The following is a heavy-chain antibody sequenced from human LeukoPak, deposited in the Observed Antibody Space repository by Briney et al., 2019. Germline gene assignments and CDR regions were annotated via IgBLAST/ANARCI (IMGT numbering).Heavy chain of an antibody. D-gene: IGHD6-13*01. CDR1: GGSISSYY. J-gene: IGHJ5*02. Sequence: PSETLSLTCTVSGGSISSYYWSWIRQPPGKGLEWIGYIYYSGSTNYNPSLKSRVTISVDTSKNQFSLKLSSVTAADTAVYYCARLPVPGIAAAGPSGWFDPWGQGTLVTVSS. V-gene: IGHV4-59*08. CDR2: IYYSGST. CDR3: ARLPVPGIAAAGPSGWFDP.